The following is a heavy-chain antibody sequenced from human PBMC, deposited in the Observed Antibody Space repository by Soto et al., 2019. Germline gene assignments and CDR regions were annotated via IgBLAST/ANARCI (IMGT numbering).Heavy chain of an antibody. V-gene: IGHV3-23*01. CDR3: AKEGDFDWLLSDYFDY. CDR2: ISGSGGST. J-gene: IGHJ4*02. D-gene: IGHD3-9*01. CDR1: GFTFSDYY. Sequence: PGGSLRLSCAASGFTFSDYYMSWIRQAPGKGLEWVSAISGSGGSTYYADSVKGRFTISRDNSKNTLYLQMNSLRAEDTAVYYCAKEGDFDWLLSDYFDYWGQGTLVTVSS.